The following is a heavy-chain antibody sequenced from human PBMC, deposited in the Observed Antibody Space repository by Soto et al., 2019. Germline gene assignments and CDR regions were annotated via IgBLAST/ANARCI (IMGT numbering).Heavy chain of an antibody. CDR3: ARVPGHKNSRGDY. CDR1: GYTFTHYY. J-gene: IGHJ4*02. Sequence: QVQLMQSGAEVKKPGASVSVSCRASGYTFTHYYIHWVRRAPGQGLEWMGLINPKSGDTNYAQKFRGRVSMTRDTSTNTANMELSSLRSDDTAVYYCARVPGHKNSRGDYWGQGTSITVSS. V-gene: IGHV1-2*02. D-gene: IGHD1-7*01. CDR2: INPKSGDT.